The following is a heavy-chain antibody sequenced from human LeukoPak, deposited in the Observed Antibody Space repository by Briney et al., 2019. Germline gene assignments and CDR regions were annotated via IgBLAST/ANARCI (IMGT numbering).Heavy chain of an antibody. CDR3: ARVKYVYSSSFDY. J-gene: IGHJ4*02. Sequence: SETLSLTCNVSGGSISFGGYYWSWIRQHPGEGLEWIGHIYYSGSTNYNPSLKSRVAISVDTSKNQFSLKLSSVTAADTAVYYCARVKYVYSSSFDYWGQGTLVTVSS. CDR1: GGSISFGGYY. CDR2: IYYSGST. V-gene: IGHV4-31*03. D-gene: IGHD6-6*01.